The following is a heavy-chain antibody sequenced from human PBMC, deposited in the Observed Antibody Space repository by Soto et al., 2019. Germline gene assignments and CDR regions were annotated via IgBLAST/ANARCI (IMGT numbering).Heavy chain of an antibody. CDR3: ARDQSPRLRFLEWLPQRYYYYGMDV. D-gene: IGHD3-3*01. V-gene: IGHV3-33*01. Sequence: PGGSLRLSCAASGFTFSSYGMHWVRQAPGKGLEWVAVIWYDGSNKYYADSVKGRFTISRDNSKNTLYLQMNSLRAEDTAVYYCARDQSPRLRFLEWLPQRYYYYGMDVWGQGTTVTVSS. J-gene: IGHJ6*02. CDR1: GFTFSSYG. CDR2: IWYDGSNK.